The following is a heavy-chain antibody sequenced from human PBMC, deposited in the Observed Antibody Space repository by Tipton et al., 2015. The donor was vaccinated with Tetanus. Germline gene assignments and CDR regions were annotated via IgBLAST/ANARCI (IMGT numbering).Heavy chain of an antibody. Sequence: QSGAEVKQPGESLKISCKGSGYMFSSHWIGWVRQVPGKGPEWLGTIYPGDSYSTYSPSFEGQVTISVDRSIDTAYLQWSSLKASDTAIYYCARPLTSVAFGGFAFDVWGQGTLVTVSS. CDR1: GYMFSSHW. CDR3: ARPLTSVAFGGFAFDV. D-gene: IGHD3-16*01. V-gene: IGHV5-51*01. CDR2: IYPGDSYS. J-gene: IGHJ3*01.